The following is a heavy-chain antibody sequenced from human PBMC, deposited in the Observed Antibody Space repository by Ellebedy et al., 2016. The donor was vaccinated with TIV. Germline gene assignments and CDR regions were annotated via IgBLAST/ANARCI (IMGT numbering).Heavy chain of an antibody. CDR3: ARFSRGAPFVDYLYYMDV. CDR2: ISTISDDV. CDR1: GFAFGGFC. Sequence: PGGSLRLSCAASGFAFGGFCMNWVRQAPGKGLEWVSSISTISDDVHHADSVKGRFTISRANAKNSIYLQMNNLRPEDTAVYYCARFSRGAPFVDYLYYMDVWGKGTAVTVSS. J-gene: IGHJ6*03. D-gene: IGHD2-15*01. V-gene: IGHV3-21*01.